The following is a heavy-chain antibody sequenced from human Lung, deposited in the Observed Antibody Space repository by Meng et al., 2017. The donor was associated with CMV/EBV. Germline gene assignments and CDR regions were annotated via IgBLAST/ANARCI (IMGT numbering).Heavy chain of an antibody. CDR2: IYPRDSEI. Sequence: GESLKISCKGSGYTFASYWIGWVRQMSGKGLEWVGIIYPRDSEIRYSPSFRGQVTISVDKSISTAYLQWSSLRASDTAIYFCARQGGSHLGDAFDIWGQGTVVIVSS. CDR1: GYTFASYW. D-gene: IGHD3-16*01. V-gene: IGHV5-51*01. J-gene: IGHJ3*02. CDR3: ARQGGSHLGDAFDI.